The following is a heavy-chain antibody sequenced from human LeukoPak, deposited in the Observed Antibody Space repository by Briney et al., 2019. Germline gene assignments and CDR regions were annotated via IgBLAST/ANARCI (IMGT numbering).Heavy chain of an antibody. CDR1: GYTFTGYY. V-gene: IGHV1-2*02. D-gene: IGHD6-6*01. J-gene: IGHJ6*03. Sequence: ASVKVSCKASGYTFTGYYMHRVRQAPGQGLEWMGWINPNSGGTNYAQKFQGRVTMTRDTSISTAYMELSRPRSDDTAVYYCARDKRYSSSPYYYYYYMDVWGKGTTVTVSS. CDR3: ARDKRYSSSPYYYYYYMDV. CDR2: INPNSGGT.